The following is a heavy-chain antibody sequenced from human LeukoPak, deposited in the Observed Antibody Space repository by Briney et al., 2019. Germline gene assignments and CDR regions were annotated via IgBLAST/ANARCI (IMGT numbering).Heavy chain of an antibody. V-gene: IGHV1-18*01. D-gene: IGHD2-8*01. CDR2: ISAYNGNT. Sequence: GASVKVSCKASGYTFTSYGISWVRQAPGQGLEWMGWISAYNGNTNYAQKLQGRVTMTTDTSTSTAYMELRSLRSDDTAVYYCARRHCTNGVCYLDYWGQGTLVTVSS. CDR3: ARRHCTNGVCYLDY. CDR1: GYTFTSYG. J-gene: IGHJ4*02.